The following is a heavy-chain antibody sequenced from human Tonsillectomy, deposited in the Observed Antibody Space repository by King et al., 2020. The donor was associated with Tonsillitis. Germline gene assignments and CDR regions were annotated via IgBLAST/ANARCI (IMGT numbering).Heavy chain of an antibody. CDR2: IYDSGIT. J-gene: IGHJ4*02. CDR3: GRCGGDCRILDY. D-gene: IGHD2-21*02. Sequence: LQLQESGSGLVKPSQTLSLTCAVSGGSISSDGNSWTWIRQPPGKGLEWIGYIYDSGITYYNPSLKSRVTISVDRSKIQFSLKLTSGTAADTAVYYCGRCGGDCRILDYWGQGTLVTVSS. CDR1: GGSISSDGNS. V-gene: IGHV4-30-2*01.